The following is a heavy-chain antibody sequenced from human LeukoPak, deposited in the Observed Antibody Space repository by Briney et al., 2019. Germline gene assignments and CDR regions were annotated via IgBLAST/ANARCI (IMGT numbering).Heavy chain of an antibody. D-gene: IGHD3-16*01. CDR2: ISAYNGNT. CDR1: GYTLTSYG. V-gene: IGHV1-18*01. CDR3: ARDKDYDYVWGSSPRPFDY. J-gene: IGHJ4*02. Sequence: ASVKVSCKASGYTLTSYGISWVRQVPGQGLEWMGWISAYNGNTNYAQKLQGRVTMTTDTSTSTAYMELRSLRSDDTAVYYCARDKDYDYVWGSSPRPFDYWGQGTLVTVSS.